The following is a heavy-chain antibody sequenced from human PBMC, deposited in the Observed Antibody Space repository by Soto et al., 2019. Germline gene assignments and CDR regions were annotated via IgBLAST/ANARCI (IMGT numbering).Heavy chain of an antibody. CDR3: ARDRRGITIFGVAVDAFDI. V-gene: IGHV3-21*01. D-gene: IGHD3-3*01. CDR2: ISSSSSYI. J-gene: IGHJ3*02. CDR1: GFTFSSYS. Sequence: EVQLVESGGGLVKPGGSLRLSCAASGFTFSSYSMNWVRQAPGKGLEWVSSISSSSSYIYYADSVKGRFTISRDNAKNSLYLQMNSLRAEDTAVYYCARDRRGITIFGVAVDAFDIWGQGKMVTVSS.